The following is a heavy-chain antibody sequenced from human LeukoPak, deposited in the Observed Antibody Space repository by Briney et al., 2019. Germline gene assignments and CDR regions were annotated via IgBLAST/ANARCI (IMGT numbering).Heavy chain of an antibody. CDR2: ISYDGSSE. CDR3: AKELYNYGDYGAEGLDV. D-gene: IGHD4-17*01. J-gene: IGHJ6*02. CDR1: GFTFCNYG. Sequence: GGSLRLSCAVSGFTFCNYGVHWVRQAPGKGLEWVALISYDGSSEYYAGSVKGRFTISRDNSKITVYLQMNSLKAEDTAVYYCAKELYNYGDYGAEGLDVGGQGTTVTVS. V-gene: IGHV3-30*18.